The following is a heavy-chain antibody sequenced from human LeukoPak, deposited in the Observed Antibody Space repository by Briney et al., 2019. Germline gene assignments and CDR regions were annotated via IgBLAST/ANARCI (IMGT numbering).Heavy chain of an antibody. CDR1: GFTFSSYS. D-gene: IGHD2-2*01. CDR2: ISSSSSYI. V-gene: IGHV3-21*01. CDR3: ARVQSAYCSSTSCYGGYFDY. J-gene: IGHJ4*02. Sequence: GGSLRLSCAASGFTFSSYSMNWVRQAPGKGLEWVSSISSSSSYIYYADSVKGRFTISRDNAKNSLYLQMNSLRAEDTAVYYCARVQSAYCSSTSCYGGYFDYWGQGTLVTVSS.